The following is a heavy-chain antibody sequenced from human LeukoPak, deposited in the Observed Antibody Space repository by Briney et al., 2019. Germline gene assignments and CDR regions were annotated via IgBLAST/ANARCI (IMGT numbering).Heavy chain of an antibody. D-gene: IGHD5-12*01. CDR1: GGSFSSYY. V-gene: IGHV4-59*08. Sequence: SETLSLTCAVYGGSFSSYYWSWIRQPPGKGLEWIAYIHNSGRTNYNPSLNSRVTISTDTSEKQFSLKVSSVTAADTAVYYCARHSSGYDVFDIWGQGTMVTVSS. CDR3: ARHSSGYDVFDI. CDR2: IHNSGRT. J-gene: IGHJ3*02.